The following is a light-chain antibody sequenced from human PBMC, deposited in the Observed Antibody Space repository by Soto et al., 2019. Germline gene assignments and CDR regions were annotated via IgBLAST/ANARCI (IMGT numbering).Light chain of an antibody. J-gene: IGKJ1*01. Sequence: DILMTQSPATVSVSLGDSVSLSCRANESISNNLAWYQQKPGQPPRLLIYSASTRAPGIPARVGGGGSGTQFSLTISSLQSEDFALYYCHQYNEWPRGTFGPGTKVEI. CDR1: ESISNN. V-gene: IGKV3D-15*01. CDR3: HQYNEWPRGT. CDR2: SAS.